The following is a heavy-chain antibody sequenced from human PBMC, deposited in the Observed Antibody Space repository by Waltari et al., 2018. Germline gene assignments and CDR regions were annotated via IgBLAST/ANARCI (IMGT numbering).Heavy chain of an antibody. D-gene: IGHD2-21*01. CDR1: GGSISSYY. J-gene: IGHJ5*02. CDR2: IYYSGST. Sequence: QVQLQESGPGLVKPSETLSLTCTVSGGSISSYYWRWIRQPPGKGLEWIGYIYYSGSTNYNPSLKSRVTISVDTSKNQFSLKLSSVTAADTAVYYCARDKRAELWRWFDPWGQGTLVTVSS. CDR3: ARDKRAELWRWFDP. V-gene: IGHV4-59*01.